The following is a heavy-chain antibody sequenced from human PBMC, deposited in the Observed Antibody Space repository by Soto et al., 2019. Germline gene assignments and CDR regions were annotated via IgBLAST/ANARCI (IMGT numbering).Heavy chain of an antibody. CDR3: ARESGGATATLDYYYFYMDV. J-gene: IGHJ6*03. CDR2: INPNGGVT. CDR1: GDTFNDYY. V-gene: IGHV1-2*04. Sequence: QVQLVQSGAEVKRPGASVTVSCRSSGDTFNDYYIHWVRQAPGQGLEWMGWINPNGGVTKYAQKFQGWVSMTRDTYIRTVYMQLSRLRSDDTAVYYCARESGGATATLDYYYFYMDVWGTGTTVTVSS. D-gene: IGHD5-12*01.